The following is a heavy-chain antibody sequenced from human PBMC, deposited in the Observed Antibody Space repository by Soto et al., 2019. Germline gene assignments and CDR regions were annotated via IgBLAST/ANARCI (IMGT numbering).Heavy chain of an antibody. J-gene: IGHJ5*02. CDR2: SIPFFGTK. V-gene: IGHV1-69*01. Sequence: QVHLVQSGAEVKKPGSSVKVSCKASGGAFGSYSISWVRQSPGQGLEWMGGSIPFFGTKYYAQKFRGRVTITAGESTYTVDMALNGLRYDDTAIYYCAHYSGNSWLGPWGQGTLVTVSS. D-gene: IGHD6-19*01. CDR3: AHYSGNSWLGP. CDR1: GGAFGSYS.